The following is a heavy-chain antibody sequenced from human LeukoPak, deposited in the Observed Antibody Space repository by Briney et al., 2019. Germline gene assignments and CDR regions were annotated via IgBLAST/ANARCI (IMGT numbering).Heavy chain of an antibody. Sequence: SETLSLTCTVSGASISGSNYYWGWIRQPPGKALECIGSIYHTGDVYYDPSLKSRVTISVDKSKNQFSLKLSSVTAADTAVYYCARAPREGAFQHWGQGTLVTVSS. J-gene: IGHJ1*01. CDR1: GASISGSNYY. CDR3: ARAPREGAFQH. CDR2: IYHTGDV. D-gene: IGHD1-26*01. V-gene: IGHV4-39*07.